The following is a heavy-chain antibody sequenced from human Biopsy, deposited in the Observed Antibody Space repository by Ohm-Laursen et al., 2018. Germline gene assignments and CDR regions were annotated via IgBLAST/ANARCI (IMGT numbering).Heavy chain of an antibody. D-gene: IGHD3-3*01. CDR3: ARLYRLDDYWNDDPPDAFDV. CDR2: ISDTGST. Sequence: SQTLSLTCTVSGGSLTGDYWSWIRQSPGKGLEWIGSISDTGSTNYSPSLRGRVTISVDTSKKQFSLKVSSVTPADTAVFFCARLYRLDDYWNDDPPDAFDVWGQRTMVTVSS. CDR1: GGSLTGDY. J-gene: IGHJ3*01. V-gene: IGHV4-59*01.